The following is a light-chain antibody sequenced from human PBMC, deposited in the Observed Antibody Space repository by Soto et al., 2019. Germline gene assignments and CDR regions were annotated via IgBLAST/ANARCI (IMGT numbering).Light chain of an antibody. CDR2: DVS. CDR3: NSYTSGTTLV. Sequence: QSALTQPASVSGSPGQSITISCTATSSDVGGYNYVSWYQQHPGKAPKLMIYDVSNRPSGVSNRFSGSKSGNTASLTISGLQAEDEADYYCNSYTSGTTLVFGTGTKLTVL. V-gene: IGLV2-14*03. CDR1: SSDVGGYNY. J-gene: IGLJ1*01.